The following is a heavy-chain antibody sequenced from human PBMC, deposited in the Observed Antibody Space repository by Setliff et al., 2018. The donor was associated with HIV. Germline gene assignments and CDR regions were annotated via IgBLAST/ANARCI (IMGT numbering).Heavy chain of an antibody. V-gene: IGHV4-59*01. J-gene: IGHJ4*02. CDR3: ASGEYSYGYRFDD. CDR2: IYYSGST. CDR1: GGSISSYY. D-gene: IGHD5-18*01. Sequence: PSETLSLTCTVSGGSISSYYWSWIRQPPGKGLEWIGYIYYSGSTNYNPSLKSRVTISVDTSKNHFSLKLSSVTAADTAVYYWASGEYSYGYRFDDWGQGTLVTVSS.